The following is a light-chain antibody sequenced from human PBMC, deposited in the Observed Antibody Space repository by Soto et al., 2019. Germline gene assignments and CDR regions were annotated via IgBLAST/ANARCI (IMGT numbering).Light chain of an antibody. CDR1: QSVSSSY. V-gene: IGKV3-20*01. Sequence: TVLTQSPGTLSLSPGERAILSCRASQSVSSSYLAWYQQKPGQAPRLLIYATSSRATGIPDRFSGSGSGTDFTLTISSLEPEDFAVYYCQQYGDSPAWTFGQGTKVEIK. CDR2: ATS. CDR3: QQYGDSPAWT. J-gene: IGKJ1*01.